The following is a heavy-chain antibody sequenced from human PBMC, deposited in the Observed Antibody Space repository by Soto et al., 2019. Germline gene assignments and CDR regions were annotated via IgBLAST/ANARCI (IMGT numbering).Heavy chain of an antibody. CDR3: ATRKGIYCICIICLRVHYYDGIDV. J-gene: IGHJ6*02. Sequence: AASVKVSCKTSGYTFSNYDINWVRQATGQGLEWIGWMNPKSGNTGYSQRFQGRVTMTKDTSMSTAYMELTSLTSEDTAVYYCATRKGIYCICIICLRVHYYDGIDVWAQGTTVTGS. CDR2: MNPKSGNT. V-gene: IGHV1-8*01. CDR1: GYTFSNYD. D-gene: IGHD3-10*01.